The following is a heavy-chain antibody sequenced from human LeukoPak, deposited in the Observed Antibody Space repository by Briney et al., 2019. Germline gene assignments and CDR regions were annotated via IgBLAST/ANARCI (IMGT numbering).Heavy chain of an antibody. CDR2: ITISGHTK. Sequence: PGGSLRLSCAASGFDLSTYEMNWVRQAPGKGLEWIADITISGHTKNYADSVKGRFTISRDNARTSLYLQMNSLRVEDTGVYYCARGDPHADLWGQGTVVTASS. CDR1: GFDLSTYE. J-gene: IGHJ5*02. CDR3: ARGDPHADL. V-gene: IGHV3-48*03.